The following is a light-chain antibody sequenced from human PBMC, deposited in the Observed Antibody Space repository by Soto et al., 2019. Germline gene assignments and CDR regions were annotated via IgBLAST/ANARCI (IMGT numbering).Light chain of an antibody. Sequence: DIVLTQTPLSSPVTLGQPASISCRSSQSLVHSDGNTYLSWLQQRPGQPPRLLIYKVSNRFSGXTXRXXGRRAATEFTLKSIRVEAEDVAVYYCILATTYRPYTFGQWSKMVIQ. J-gene: IGKJ2*01. CDR1: QSLVHSDGNTY. CDR2: KVS. V-gene: IGKV2-24*01. CDR3: ILATTYRPYT.